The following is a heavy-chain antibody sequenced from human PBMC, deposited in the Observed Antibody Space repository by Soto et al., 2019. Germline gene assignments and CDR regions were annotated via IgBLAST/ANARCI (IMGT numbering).Heavy chain of an antibody. Sequence: SVKVSCKASGDTFTSYTISWARQAPGQGLEWMGRIIPILGIANYAQKFQGRVTITADKSTSTAYMELSSLRSEDTAVYYCARDQYCSSTSGYRRYYYYYYGMDVWGQGTTVTVSS. CDR3: ARDQYCSSTSGYRRYYYYYYGMDV. D-gene: IGHD2-2*01. J-gene: IGHJ6*02. CDR1: GDTFTSYT. CDR2: IIPILGIA. V-gene: IGHV1-69*04.